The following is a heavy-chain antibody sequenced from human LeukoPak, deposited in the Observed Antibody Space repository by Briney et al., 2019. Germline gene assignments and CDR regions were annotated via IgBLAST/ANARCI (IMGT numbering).Heavy chain of an antibody. V-gene: IGHV3-23*01. CDR2: ISGSGGNT. CDR3: AKEDPIVSVGFDY. D-gene: IGHD2-15*01. Sequence: GGSLRLSCAASGFTFSSYAMGWVRQAPGKGLEWISAISGSGGNTYYADSVKGRLTISRDNSKNTLFLQTNSLRVEDTAVYYCAKEDPIVSVGFDYWGQGTLVTVTS. CDR1: GFTFSSYA. J-gene: IGHJ4*02.